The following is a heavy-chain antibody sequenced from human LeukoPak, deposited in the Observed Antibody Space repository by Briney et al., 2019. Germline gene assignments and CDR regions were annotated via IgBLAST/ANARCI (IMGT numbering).Heavy chain of an antibody. J-gene: IGHJ3*02. Sequence: ASVKVSCKASGYTFTSYGISWVRQAPGQGLEWMGWISAYNGNTSYAQKLQGRVTMTRDMSTSTVYMELSSLRSEDTAVYYCARGLTMIVVVIPYRDAFDIWGQGTMVTVSS. CDR3: ARGLTMIVVVIPYRDAFDI. CDR2: ISAYNGNT. CDR1: GYTFTSYG. D-gene: IGHD3-22*01. V-gene: IGHV1-18*01.